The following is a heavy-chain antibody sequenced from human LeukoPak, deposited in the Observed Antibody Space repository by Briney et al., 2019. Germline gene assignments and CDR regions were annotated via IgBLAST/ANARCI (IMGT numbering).Heavy chain of an antibody. V-gene: IGHV1-18*01. Sequence: GASVKVSCKASGGTFSSYAISWVRQAPGQGLEWMGWISVYNDNTHFAQKFQGRVTMTADTSMSTAYMELRNLRADDTAMYYCARDRAGPLTALIRGHIKEIPWGQGTLVTVSS. CDR3: ARDRAGPLTALIRGHIKEIP. D-gene: IGHD3-10*01. CDR2: ISVYNDNT. CDR1: GGTFSSYA. J-gene: IGHJ5*02.